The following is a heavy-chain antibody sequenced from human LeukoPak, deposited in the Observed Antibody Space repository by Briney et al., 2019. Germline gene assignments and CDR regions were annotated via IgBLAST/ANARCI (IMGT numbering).Heavy chain of an antibody. Sequence: PGGSLRLSCAASGFTFSSYWMSWVRQAPGKGLEYISSISPNSKYIYDAGSVKGRFTISRDNADNSLYLQMNSLRVEDTALYYCARGGLGNQREDVFDIWGQGTMVTVSA. D-gene: IGHD3-16*01. CDR1: GFTFSSYW. CDR2: ISPNSKYI. V-gene: IGHV3-21*01. J-gene: IGHJ3*02. CDR3: ARGGLGNQREDVFDI.